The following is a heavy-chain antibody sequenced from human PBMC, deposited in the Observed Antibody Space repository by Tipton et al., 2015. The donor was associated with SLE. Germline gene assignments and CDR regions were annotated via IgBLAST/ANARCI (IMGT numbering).Heavy chain of an antibody. V-gene: IGHV4-34*01. J-gene: IGHJ3*02. CDR2: INHSGST. CDR1: AGSFSDYY. Sequence: TLSLTCAVYAGSFSDYYWNWIRQPPGKGLEWIGEINHSGSTNYNPSLKSRVTISIDTSKNQFSLKLSSVTAADTAVYYCAREGIVATIDAFDIWGQGTMVTVSS. CDR3: AREGIVATIDAFDI. D-gene: IGHD5-12*01.